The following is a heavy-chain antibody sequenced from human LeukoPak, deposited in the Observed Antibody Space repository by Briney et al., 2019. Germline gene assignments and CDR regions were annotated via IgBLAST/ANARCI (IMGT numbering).Heavy chain of an antibody. D-gene: IGHD1-14*01. CDR3: ATDGPGRYFQH. V-gene: IGHV3-53*01. J-gene: IGHJ1*01. CDR1: GFSVTTNY. CDR2: IFSGGDT. Sequence: GGALRLSCAASGFSVTTNYMSWVRQAPGKGLEWVSVIFSGGDTHDADSVKGRFTVSRDNSINTVYLLMKKLRAEDTAVYYCATDGPGRYFQHWGQGTLVIVSS.